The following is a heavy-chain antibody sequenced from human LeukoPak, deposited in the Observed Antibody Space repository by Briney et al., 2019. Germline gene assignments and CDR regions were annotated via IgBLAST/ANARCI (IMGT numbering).Heavy chain of an antibody. Sequence: SVKVSCXASGGTFSSYAISWVRQAPGQGLEWMGGIIPIFGTANYAQKFQGRVTITADESTSTAYMELSSLRSEDTAVYYCANTIVVVPAALDAFDIWGQGTMVTVSS. CDR1: GGTFSSYA. CDR2: IIPIFGTA. CDR3: ANTIVVVPAALDAFDI. J-gene: IGHJ3*02. V-gene: IGHV1-69*01. D-gene: IGHD2-2*01.